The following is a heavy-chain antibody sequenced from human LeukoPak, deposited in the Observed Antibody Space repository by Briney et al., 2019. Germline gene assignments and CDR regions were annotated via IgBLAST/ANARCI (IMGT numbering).Heavy chain of an antibody. D-gene: IGHD5-12*01. V-gene: IGHV6-1*01. CDR2: TYYRSKWYY. Sequence: SQTLSLTCAISGDSVSSNSAAWNWIRQSPSRGLEWLGRTYYRSKWYYDYVVSLKSRITIVPDTSKNQFSLQLSSVTPEDTAVYYCAGGTYSGYDSWGQGTLVTVSS. CDR1: GDSVSSNSAA. CDR3: AGGTYSGYDS. J-gene: IGHJ5*02.